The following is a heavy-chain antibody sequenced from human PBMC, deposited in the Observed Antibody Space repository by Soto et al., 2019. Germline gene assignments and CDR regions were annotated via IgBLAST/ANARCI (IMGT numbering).Heavy chain of an antibody. D-gene: IGHD3-22*01. V-gene: IGHV1-8*01. CDR3: ARGLYYYDTTGLGY. J-gene: IGHJ4*02. CDR2: MNPNNNNT. Sequence: QVQLVQSGAEVKKPGASVKVSCKASGYTFTSYDINWVRQATGQGLEWMGWMNPNNNNTGYAQKFQGRVTMTRNTFISTAYMELSSLRAEDTAVYYCARGLYYYDTTGLGYWGQGTLVTVSS. CDR1: GYTFTSYD.